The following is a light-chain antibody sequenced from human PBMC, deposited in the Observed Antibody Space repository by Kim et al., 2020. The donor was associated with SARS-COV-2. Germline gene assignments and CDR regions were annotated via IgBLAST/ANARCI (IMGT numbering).Light chain of an antibody. CDR1: RSVGSN. CDR2: SAS. Sequence: IILTQSPATLSVSPGETATLSCRASRSVGSNLVWFQQKPDQAPRLFISSASTRATGVPARFIGSGSGTEFTLTISSLQSEDLAVYYCQQVDAWPWTFGRGTKVDIK. V-gene: IGKV3-15*01. J-gene: IGKJ1*01. CDR3: QQVDAWPWT.